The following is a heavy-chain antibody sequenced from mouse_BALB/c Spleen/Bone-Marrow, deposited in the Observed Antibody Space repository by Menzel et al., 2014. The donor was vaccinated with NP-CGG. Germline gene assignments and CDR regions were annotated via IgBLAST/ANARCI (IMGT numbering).Heavy chain of an antibody. CDR2: STNGGGST. CDR3: VRPRYRFYAMDS. D-gene: IGHD2-14*01. Sequence: DVMLVESGGGLAQPGGSLKLSCAASGITFSSNTMSWVRQTPERRLEWVAYSTNGGGSTYYPDTVKGRFTISRGNANNTLYLQMSSLKSEDTAMYYCVRPRYRFYAMDSFFQGPPATVSS. CDR1: GITFSSNT. V-gene: IGHV5-12-2*01. J-gene: IGHJ4*01.